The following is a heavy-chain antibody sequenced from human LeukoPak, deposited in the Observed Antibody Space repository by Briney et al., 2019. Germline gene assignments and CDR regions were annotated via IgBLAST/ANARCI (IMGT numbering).Heavy chain of an antibody. CDR1: GGSIGSYY. CDR3: ARDSSSSWYWTEWGSGAFDI. CDR2: IYYSGST. V-gene: IGHV4-59*01. Sequence: PSETLSLTCTVSGGSIGSYYWSWIRQPPGKGLEWIGYIYYSGSTNYNPSLKSRVTISVDTSKNQFSLKLSSVTAADTAVYYCARDSSSSWYWTEWGSGAFDIWGQGTMVTVSS. J-gene: IGHJ3*02. D-gene: IGHD6-13*01.